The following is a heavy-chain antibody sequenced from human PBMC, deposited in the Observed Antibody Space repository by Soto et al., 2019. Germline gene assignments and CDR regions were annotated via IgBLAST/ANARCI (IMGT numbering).Heavy chain of an antibody. CDR3: ATAPTGPPDIGPPPFDY. D-gene: IGHD3-9*01. CDR1: GYTLTELS. Sequence: GASVKVSCKVSGYTLTELSMHWVRQAPGKGLEWMGGFDPEDGETIYAQKFQGRVTMTEDTSTDTAYMELGSLRSEDTAVYYCATAPTGPPDIGPPPFDYWGQGTLVTAPQ. CDR2: FDPEDGET. V-gene: IGHV1-24*01. J-gene: IGHJ4*02.